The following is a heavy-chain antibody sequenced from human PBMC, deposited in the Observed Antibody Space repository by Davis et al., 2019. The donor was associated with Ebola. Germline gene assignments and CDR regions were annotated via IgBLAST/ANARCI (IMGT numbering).Heavy chain of an antibody. CDR3: DARPWRGNTCYTWGEDV. CDR1: GFTFSSYA. Sequence: GESLKISCAASGFTFSSYAMSWVRQAPGKGLEWVSSISSSGGTTYSTDSVKGRFTISRDNSKNTLSLQMNSLRADDTAVYYCDARPWRGNTCYTWGEDVWGQGTTVTVSS. D-gene: IGHD2-15*01. V-gene: IGHV3-23*01. CDR2: ISSSGGTT. J-gene: IGHJ6*02.